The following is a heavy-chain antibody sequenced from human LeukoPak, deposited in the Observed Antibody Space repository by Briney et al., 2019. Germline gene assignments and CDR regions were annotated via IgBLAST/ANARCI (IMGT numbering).Heavy chain of an antibody. V-gene: IGHV3-23*01. D-gene: IGHD5-12*01. Sequence: GGSLRLSCAASGFTFNNFAMNWVRQTPGKGLEWVSGISTNGGSTYYADSVKGRFTISRDNSKNTLYLQMNSLRAEDTAIYYCAKDLGRWLRSSDDYWGQGTLATVSS. CDR3: AKDLGRWLRSSDDY. CDR1: GFTFNNFA. J-gene: IGHJ4*02. CDR2: ISTNGGST.